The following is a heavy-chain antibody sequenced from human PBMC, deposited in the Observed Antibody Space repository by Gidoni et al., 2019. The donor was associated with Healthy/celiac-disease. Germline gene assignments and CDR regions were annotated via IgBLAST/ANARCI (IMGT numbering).Heavy chain of an antibody. Sequence: EGQLGESGGGLVQPGRSLRLSCAAPGLTFESYAMHWVRQDPGKGLEWVSGISWNSGSIGYADSVKGRFTISRDNAKNSLYLQMNSLRAEDTALYYCAKDRGSSGWYRRGDFDYWGQGTLVTVSS. J-gene: IGHJ4*02. D-gene: IGHD6-19*01. CDR3: AKDRGSSGWYRRGDFDY. CDR2: ISWNSGSI. CDR1: GLTFESYA. V-gene: IGHV3-9*01.